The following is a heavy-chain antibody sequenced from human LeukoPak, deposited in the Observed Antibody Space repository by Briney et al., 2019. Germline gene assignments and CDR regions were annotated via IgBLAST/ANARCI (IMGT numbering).Heavy chain of an antibody. CDR2: ISSSSNYR. Sequence: GGSLRLSCAASGLTFSSYSMNWVRQAPGKGLEWVSSISSSSNYRYYADSVKGRFTISRDNAKNSLYLQLNSLRAEDTAVYYCARDSYYYDSSGPQGWGQGTLVTVSS. CDR1: GLTFSSYS. J-gene: IGHJ4*02. V-gene: IGHV3-21*01. D-gene: IGHD3-22*01. CDR3: ARDSYYYDSSGPQG.